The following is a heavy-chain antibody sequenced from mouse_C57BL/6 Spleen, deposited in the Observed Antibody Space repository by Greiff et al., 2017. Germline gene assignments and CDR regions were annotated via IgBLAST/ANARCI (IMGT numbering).Heavy chain of an antibody. CDR3: ARVPDGYYDWYFDV. D-gene: IGHD2-3*01. J-gene: IGHJ1*03. Sequence: EVQGVESGPGMVKPSQSLSLTCTVTGYSITSGYDWHWIRHFPGNKLEWMGYISYSGSTNYNPSLKSRISITHDTSKNHFFLKLNSVTTEDTATYYCARVPDGYYDWYFDVWGTGTTVTVSS. CDR2: ISYSGST. V-gene: IGHV3-1*01. CDR1: GYSITSGYD.